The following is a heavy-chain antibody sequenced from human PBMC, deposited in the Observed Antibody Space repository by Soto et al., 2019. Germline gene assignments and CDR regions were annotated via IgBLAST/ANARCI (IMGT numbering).Heavy chain of an antibody. CDR3: TRHGDDYYYYMDV. Sequence: GGSLRLSCAASGFTFSGSAMHWVRQASGKGLEWVCRIRSKANSYATAYAASMKCRFTFSSDDSKNTAYLQMNSLKTEDTAVYYCTRHGDDYYYYMDVWGKGTTVTVSS. CDR1: GFTFSGSA. D-gene: IGHD3-3*01. CDR2: IRSKANSYAT. J-gene: IGHJ6*03. V-gene: IGHV3-73*01.